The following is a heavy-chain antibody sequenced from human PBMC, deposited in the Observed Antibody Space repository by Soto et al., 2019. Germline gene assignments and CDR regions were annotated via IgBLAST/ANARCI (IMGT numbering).Heavy chain of an antibody. D-gene: IGHD2-15*01. CDR3: AKNGNIVVVVAATRYGYFDY. Sequence: EVQLLESGGGLVQPGGSLRLSCAASGFTFSSYAMSWVRQAPGKGLEWVSAISGSGGSTYYADSVKGRFTISRDNSKNTLYLQMNSLRAEDTAVYYCAKNGNIVVVVAATRYGYFDYWGQGTLVTVSS. CDR2: ISGSGGST. J-gene: IGHJ4*02. V-gene: IGHV3-23*01. CDR1: GFTFSSYA.